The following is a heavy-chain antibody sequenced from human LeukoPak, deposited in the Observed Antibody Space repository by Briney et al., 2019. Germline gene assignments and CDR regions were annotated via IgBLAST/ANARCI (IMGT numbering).Heavy chain of an antibody. Sequence: GGSLRLSCAASGFTFSTYTMNWVRQAPGKGLEWVSSISSSSNNINYADSVKGRFTISRDNAMDSVHLQMNSLRVEDTAVYYCARGYQRPDYWGQGTLITVSS. CDR2: ISSSSNNI. D-gene: IGHD2-2*01. CDR3: ARGYQRPDY. V-gene: IGHV3-21*01. CDR1: GFTFSTYT. J-gene: IGHJ4*02.